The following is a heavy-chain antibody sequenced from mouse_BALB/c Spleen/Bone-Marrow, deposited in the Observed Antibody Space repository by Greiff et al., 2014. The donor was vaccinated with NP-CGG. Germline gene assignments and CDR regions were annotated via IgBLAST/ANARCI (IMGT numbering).Heavy chain of an antibody. V-gene: IGHV3-6*02. CDR1: GYSITSGYF. D-gene: IGHD2-14*01. J-gene: IGHJ2*01. CDR3: ARTYYRYGAYYFDC. Sequence: EVKLMESGPGLVKPSQSLSLTCSVSGYSITSGYFWYWIRQFPGNNLEWMGYISYDGSNNYNPSLKNRISITRDTSKNQFFLKLSSVTSEDTATYYCARTYYRYGAYYFDCWGQGTTLTVSS. CDR2: ISYDGSN.